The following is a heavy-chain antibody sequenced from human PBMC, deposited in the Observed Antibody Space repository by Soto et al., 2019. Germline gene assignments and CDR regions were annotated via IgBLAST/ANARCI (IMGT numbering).Heavy chain of an antibody. CDR1: GFTFSSYS. CDR3: ARPIFQWSPHWFDP. J-gene: IGHJ5*02. CDR2: ISSSSSYI. V-gene: IGHV3-21*01. Sequence: PGGSLRLSCAASGFTFSSYSMNWVRQAPGKGLEWVSSISSSSSYIYYADSVKGRFTISRDNAKNSLYLQMNSLRAEDTAVYYCARPIFQWSPHWFDPWGQGTLVTVSS. D-gene: IGHD2-15*01.